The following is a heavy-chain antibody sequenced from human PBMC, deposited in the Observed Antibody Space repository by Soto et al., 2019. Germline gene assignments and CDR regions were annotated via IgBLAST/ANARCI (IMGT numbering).Heavy chain of an antibody. CDR2: INHSGST. V-gene: IGHV4-34*01. Sequence: SETLSLTCAVYGGSFSGYYWSWIRQPPGKGLEWIGEINHSGSTNYNPSLKSRVTISVDTSKNQFSLKLSSVTAADTAVYYCARVGPSWPIPRYNWNYWWFDPWGQGTLVTVSS. CDR3: ARVGPSWPIPRYNWNYWWFDP. D-gene: IGHD1-7*01. CDR1: GGSFSGYY. J-gene: IGHJ5*02.